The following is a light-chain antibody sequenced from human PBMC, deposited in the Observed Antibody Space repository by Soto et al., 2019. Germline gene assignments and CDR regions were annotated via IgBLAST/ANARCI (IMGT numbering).Light chain of an antibody. J-gene: IGKJ1*01. V-gene: IGKV1-5*03. Sequence: DIQMTQSPSTLAASVGDRVTINCRARQGISYWLAWYQQKPGKAPNLLIYKASSLESGVPSRFSGSGSGKEFNLTSSSLLFADFATYYCQQYNTYWTLGQGTKVESK. CDR1: QGISYW. CDR3: QQYNTYWT. CDR2: KAS.